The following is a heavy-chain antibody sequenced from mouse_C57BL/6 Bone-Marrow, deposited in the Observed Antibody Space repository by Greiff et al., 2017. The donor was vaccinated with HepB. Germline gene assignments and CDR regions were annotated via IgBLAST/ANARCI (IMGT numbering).Heavy chain of an antibody. CDR2: IFPYNGVS. V-gene: IGHV1-31*01. CDR1: GYSFTGYY. Sequence: DVKLQESGPELVKPGASVKISCKASGYSFTGYYMHWVKQSHGNILDWIGYIFPYNGVSSYNQKFKGKATLTVDKSSSTAYMELRSLTSEDSAVYYCARGGTTVVALPEFAYWGQGTLVTVSA. J-gene: IGHJ3*01. CDR3: ARGGTTVVALPEFAY. D-gene: IGHD1-1*01.